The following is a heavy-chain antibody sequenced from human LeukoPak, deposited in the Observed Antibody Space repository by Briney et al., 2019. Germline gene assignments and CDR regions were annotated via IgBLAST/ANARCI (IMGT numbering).Heavy chain of an antibody. J-gene: IGHJ3*02. CDR1: GFTFSSYA. Sequence: GGSLRLSRAASGFTFSSYAMSWVRQDPGKGLEWVSAISGSGGSTYYADSVKGRFTISRDNSKNTLYLQMNSLRAEDTAVYYCAKDGASYPAAMGAFDIWGQGTMVTVSS. D-gene: IGHD2-2*01. CDR3: AKDGASYPAAMGAFDI. CDR2: ISGSGGST. V-gene: IGHV3-23*01.